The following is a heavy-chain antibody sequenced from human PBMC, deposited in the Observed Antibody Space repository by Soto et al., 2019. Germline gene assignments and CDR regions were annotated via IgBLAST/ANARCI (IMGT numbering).Heavy chain of an antibody. CDR1: GGSINSYY. V-gene: IGHV4-59*12. D-gene: IGHD5-18*01. J-gene: IGHJ4*02. CDR2: IYYSGST. Sequence: SETLSLTCTVSGGSINSYYWSWIRQPPGKGLEWIGYIYYSGSTNSSPSLKSRVTISVDTSNNQFSLTLTSLTAADTAVYYCARGMDRAKTGYWGRGTLVTVSS. CDR3: ARGMDRAKTGY.